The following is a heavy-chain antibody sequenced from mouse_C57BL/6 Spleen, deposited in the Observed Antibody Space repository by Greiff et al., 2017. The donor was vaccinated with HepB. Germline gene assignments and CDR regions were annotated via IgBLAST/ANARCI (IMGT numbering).Heavy chain of an antibody. Sequence: EESGPGLVKPSQSLSLTCSVTGYSITSGYYWNWIRQFPGNKLEWMGYISYDGSNNYNPSLKNRISITRDTSKNQFFLKLNSVTTEDTATYYCANFYYYGRGAYWGQGTLVTVSA. D-gene: IGHD1-1*01. CDR2: ISYDGSN. CDR3: ANFYYYGRGAY. CDR1: GYSITSGYY. V-gene: IGHV3-6*01. J-gene: IGHJ3*01.